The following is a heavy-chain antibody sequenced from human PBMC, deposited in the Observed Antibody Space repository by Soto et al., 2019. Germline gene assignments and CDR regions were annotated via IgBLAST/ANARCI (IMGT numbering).Heavy chain of an antibody. J-gene: IGHJ6*03. Sequence: GGSLRLSCAASGFTFSSYAMSWVRQAPGKGLEWVSAISGSGGSTYYADSVKGRFTISRDNSKNTLYLQMNSLRAEDTAVYYCARAELRYFDWLPRLWYMDVWGKGTTVTVSS. CDR3: ARAELRYFDWLPRLWYMDV. V-gene: IGHV3-23*01. D-gene: IGHD3-9*01. CDR1: GFTFSSYA. CDR2: ISGSGGST.